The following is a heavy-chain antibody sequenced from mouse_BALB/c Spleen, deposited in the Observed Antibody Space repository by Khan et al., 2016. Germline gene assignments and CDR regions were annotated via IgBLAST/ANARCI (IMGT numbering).Heavy chain of an antibody. CDR2: INPNTGYT. CDR3: ARSWDGFDY. Sequence: VELVESGAELAKPGASVKMSCKASGYTFSSYWMHWVKQRPEQGLEWIGYINPNTGYTEYNQKFKDKATLTADKSSSTAYMQLNSLTSEDTAVYYCARSWDGFDYWGHGTTLTVSS. J-gene: IGHJ2*01. CDR1: GYTFSSYW. V-gene: IGHV1-7*01. D-gene: IGHD4-1*01.